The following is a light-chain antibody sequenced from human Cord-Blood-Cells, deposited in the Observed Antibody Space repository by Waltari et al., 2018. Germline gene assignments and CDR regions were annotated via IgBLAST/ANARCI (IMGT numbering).Light chain of an antibody. CDR2: DVS. CDR3: CSYAGSYTFV. J-gene: IGLJ1*01. Sequence: QSALTQPRSVSGSPGPEVPISCTGTSSDVGGYNYVSWYQQHPGKAPKLMIYDVSKRPSGVPDRFSGSKSGNTASLTISGLQAEDEADYYCCSYAGSYTFVFGTGTKVTVL. V-gene: IGLV2-11*01. CDR1: SSDVGGYNY.